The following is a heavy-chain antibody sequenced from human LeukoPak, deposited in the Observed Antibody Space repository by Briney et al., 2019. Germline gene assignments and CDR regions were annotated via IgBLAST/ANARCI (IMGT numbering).Heavy chain of an antibody. CDR2: ISGSAEIT. CDR3: AKYTLPRGGSLGDY. J-gene: IGHJ4*02. V-gene: IGHV3-23*01. CDR1: GFIFSDYA. D-gene: IGHD2-15*01. Sequence: PGGSLRLSCAASGFIFSDYAMSWVRQAPGKGLEWVSAISGSAEITWYIDSVGGRFTISRDNSKNTVYLQMNSLRADDTALYYCAKYTLPRGGSLGDYWGQGTLVTVSS.